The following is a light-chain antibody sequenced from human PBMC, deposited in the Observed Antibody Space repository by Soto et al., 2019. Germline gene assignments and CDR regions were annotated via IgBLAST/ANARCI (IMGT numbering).Light chain of an antibody. V-gene: IGKV1-12*01. J-gene: IGKJ1*01. CDR1: QDISSW. CDR3: QQANSFPWT. Sequence: DIQMTQSPSSVSASVGDRVTITCRASQDISSWLAWYQQKPGKAPKLLIYATSSLQSWVPSRFSGSGSGTDFTLTISSLQPEDFATYYCQQANSFPWTFGQGTKVEVK. CDR2: ATS.